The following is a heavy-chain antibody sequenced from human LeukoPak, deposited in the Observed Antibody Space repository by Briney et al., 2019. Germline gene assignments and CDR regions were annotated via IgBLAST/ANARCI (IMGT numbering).Heavy chain of an antibody. CDR1: GFTFSSYG. D-gene: IGHD5-18*01. J-gene: IGHJ5*02. CDR3: ARDLGRYSYGNNWFDP. V-gene: IGHV3-23*01. Sequence: GGTLRLSCAASGFTFSSYGMSWVRQAPGKGLEWVSAISGSGGSTYYADSVKGRFTISRDNSKNSLYLQMNSLRAEDTAVYYCARDLGRYSYGNNWFDPWGQGTLVTVSS. CDR2: ISGSGGST.